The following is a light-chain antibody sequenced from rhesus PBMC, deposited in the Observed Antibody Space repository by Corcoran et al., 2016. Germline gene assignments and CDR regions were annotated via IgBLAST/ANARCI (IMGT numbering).Light chain of an antibody. CDR2: KAS. V-gene: IGKV1-74*01. Sequence: DIQMTQSPSSLSASVGDRVTITCRARENVNNYLNWYQQKPGKAPKLLTYKASTFQMGSPSRFSGSGSGTDYTFTISSLQPEDVAPYYCQHGYGTPLTFGGGTKVELK. CDR3: QHGYGTPLT. CDR1: ENVNNY. J-gene: IGKJ4*01.